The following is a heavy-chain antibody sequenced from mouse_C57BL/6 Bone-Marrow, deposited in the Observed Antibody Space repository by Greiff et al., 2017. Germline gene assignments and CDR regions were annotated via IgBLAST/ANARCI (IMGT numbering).Heavy chain of an antibody. V-gene: IGHV1-47*01. CDR1: GYTFTTYP. Sequence: QVQLQQSGAELVKPGASVKLSCKASGYTFTTYPIEWVKQSHGKSLEWIGNFHPYNDDTKYNEKFKGKATLTVEKSSSTVYLELSRLTSDDAAVYYCARGGNYGGYYFDYWGQGTTLTVSS. D-gene: IGHD2-1*01. CDR2: FHPYNDDT. J-gene: IGHJ2*01. CDR3: ARGGNYGGYYFDY.